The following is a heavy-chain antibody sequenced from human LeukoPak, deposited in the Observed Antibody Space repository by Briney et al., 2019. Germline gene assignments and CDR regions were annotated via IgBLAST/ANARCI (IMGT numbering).Heavy chain of an antibody. J-gene: IGHJ6*02. CDR1: GFTFSSYA. V-gene: IGHV3-64*01. CDR2: ISSNGGST. CDR3: ASDSGMDV. Sequence: PGGSLRLSCAASGFTFSSYAMHWVRQAPGKGLEYVSAISSNGGSTYYANSVKGRFIISRDNSKNTLYLQMGSLRAEDMAVYYCASDSGMDVWGQGTTVTVSS.